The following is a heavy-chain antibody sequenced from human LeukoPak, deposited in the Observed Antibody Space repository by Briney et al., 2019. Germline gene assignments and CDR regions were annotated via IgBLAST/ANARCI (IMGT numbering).Heavy chain of an antibody. Sequence: SETLSLTCTLSGGSISSYYWSWIRQPPGKGLEWIGYIYYSGSTNYNPSLKSRVTISVDTSKNQFSLKLSSVTAADTAVYYCARDVAAAGNNWFDPWGQGTLVTVSS. J-gene: IGHJ5*02. D-gene: IGHD6-13*01. CDR1: GGSISSYY. V-gene: IGHV4-59*01. CDR3: ARDVAAAGNNWFDP. CDR2: IYYSGST.